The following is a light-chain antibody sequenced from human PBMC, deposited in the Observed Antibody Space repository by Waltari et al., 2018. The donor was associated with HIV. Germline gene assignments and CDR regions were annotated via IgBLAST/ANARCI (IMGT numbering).Light chain of an antibody. CDR3: QQFNSYPRT. J-gene: IGKJ4*01. CDR1: QGISSS. Sequence: AIQLTQSPSSLSASVGDRVTITCRAIQGISSSLAWYQQKPGKAPNLLIYDASSLASWVPSRFSGSGSGRDFTLTISSLQPEDFATYYCQQFNSYPRTFGGGTKVEIK. CDR2: DAS. V-gene: IGKV1-13*02.